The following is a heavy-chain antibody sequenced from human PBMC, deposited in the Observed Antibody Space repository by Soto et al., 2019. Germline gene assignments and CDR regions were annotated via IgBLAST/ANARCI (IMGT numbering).Heavy chain of an antibody. J-gene: IGHJ4*02. Sequence: QVQLVQSGAEVKKPGSSVKVSCKASGGTFSSYAISWVRQAPGQGLEWMGGIIPIFGTANYAQKFQGRVTITADESTSTAYMELSSLRSEDTAVYYCARGRPASSGSHGDYWGQGTLVTVSS. CDR1: GGTFSSYA. CDR2: IIPIFGTA. V-gene: IGHV1-69*12. D-gene: IGHD3-22*01. CDR3: ARGRPASSGSHGDY.